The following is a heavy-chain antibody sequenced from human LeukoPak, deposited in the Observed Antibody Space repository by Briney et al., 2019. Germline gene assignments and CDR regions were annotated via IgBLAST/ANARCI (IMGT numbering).Heavy chain of an antibody. Sequence: SETLSLTCAVYGGSFSGYYWSWIRQPPGKGLEWIGEINHSGRTNYNPSLKSRVTISVDTSKNQFSLNLGSVTAADTAVYYCARSEQWLVPLDHWGQGTLVTVSS. CDR1: GGSFSGYY. CDR2: INHSGRT. CDR3: ARSEQWLVPLDH. D-gene: IGHD6-19*01. J-gene: IGHJ4*02. V-gene: IGHV4-34*01.